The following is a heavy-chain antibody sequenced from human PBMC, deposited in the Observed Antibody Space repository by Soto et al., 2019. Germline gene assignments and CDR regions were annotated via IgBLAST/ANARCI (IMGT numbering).Heavy chain of an antibody. CDR2: IYYSGST. D-gene: IGHD1-26*01. V-gene: IGHV4-31*03. CDR1: GGSISSGGYY. Sequence: QVQLQESGPGLVKPSQTLSLTCTVSGGSISSGGYYWSWIRQHPGKGLEWIGYIYYSGSTYYNPSLKSRVTISVDTSKNQFSLKLSSVTAADTAVYYCARVAYSGYDYYGMDVWGQGTTVTVSS. CDR3: ARVAYSGYDYYGMDV. J-gene: IGHJ6*02.